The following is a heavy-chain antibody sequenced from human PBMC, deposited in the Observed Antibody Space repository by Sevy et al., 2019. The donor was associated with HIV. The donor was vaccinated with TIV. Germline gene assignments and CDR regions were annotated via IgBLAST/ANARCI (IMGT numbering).Heavy chain of an antibody. Sequence: ASVKVSCKASGYTFTSYGISWVRQAPGQGLEWMGWISAYNGNTNYAQKLQGRVTMTTDTSTSTAYMELRSLRSDDTAVYYCARSEGVIRWTNWFDPWGQGTLVTVSS. CDR1: GYTFTSYG. V-gene: IGHV1-18*04. CDR2: ISAYNGNT. D-gene: IGHD3-16*02. J-gene: IGHJ5*02. CDR3: ARSEGVIRWTNWFDP.